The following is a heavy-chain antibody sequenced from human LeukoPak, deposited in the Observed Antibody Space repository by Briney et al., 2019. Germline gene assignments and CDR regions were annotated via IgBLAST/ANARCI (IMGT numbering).Heavy chain of an antibody. Sequence: GGSLRLSCAASGFTFSSYAMHWVRQAPGKGLEWVAVISYDGSNKYYADSVKGRFTISRDNSKNTLCLQMNSLRAEDTAVYYCARERRIKQWLPRGFDYWGQGTLVTVSS. CDR2: ISYDGSNK. J-gene: IGHJ4*02. CDR3: ARERRIKQWLPRGFDY. CDR1: GFTFSSYA. V-gene: IGHV3-30-3*01. D-gene: IGHD6-19*01.